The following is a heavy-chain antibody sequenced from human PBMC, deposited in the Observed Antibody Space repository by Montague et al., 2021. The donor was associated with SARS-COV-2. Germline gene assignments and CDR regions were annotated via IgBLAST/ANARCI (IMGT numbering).Heavy chain of an antibody. J-gene: IGHJ4*02. CDR2: ISTDGSTT. D-gene: IGHD3-10*02. CDR3: ARVLGEGAPGYFDY. CDR1: GFTFSSYW. Sequence: SLRLSCAASGFTFSSYWMHWVRQAPGKGLVWLSRISTDGSTTSYADSVKGRFTISRDNAKNTLYLQMNSPRAEDTAVYYCARVLGEGAPGYFDYWGQGTLVTVSS. V-gene: IGHV3-74*01.